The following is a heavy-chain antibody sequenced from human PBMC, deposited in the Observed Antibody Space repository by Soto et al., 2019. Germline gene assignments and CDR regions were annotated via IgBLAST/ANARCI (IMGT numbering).Heavy chain of an antibody. J-gene: IGHJ4*02. V-gene: IGHV3-23*01. CDR1: GFTFSSYA. CDR2: ISASGGST. CDR3: AKDLGSSSWFDY. D-gene: IGHD6-13*01. Sequence: EVQLLESGGGLVQPGGSLRLSCAASGFTFSSYAMSWVRQAPGKGLEWVSAISASGGSTYYADSVKGRFTISRDNSKNALYLQVSSLRAGDTGVYYCAKDLGSSSWFDYWGQGTLVTVSS.